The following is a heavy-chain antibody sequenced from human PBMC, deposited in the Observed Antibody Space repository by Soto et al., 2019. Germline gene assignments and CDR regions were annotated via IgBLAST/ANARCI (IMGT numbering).Heavy chain of an antibody. V-gene: IGHV4-59*01. J-gene: IGHJ1*01. CDR1: GGSFGNYY. Sequence: QVQLQESGPGLVKPSETLSLACTVSGGSFGNYYWSWLRQPPGKGLEWIGYIYYRGSTNYNPSLKGSANQSIRPFKPQLAPRPSSGTGADLGVYHRATWVFVPDNFFQ. D-gene: IGHD1-1*01. CDR3: ATWVFVPDNFFQ. CDR2: IYYRGST.